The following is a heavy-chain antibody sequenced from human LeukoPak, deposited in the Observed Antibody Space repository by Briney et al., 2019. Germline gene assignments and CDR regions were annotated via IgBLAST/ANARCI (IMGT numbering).Heavy chain of an antibody. V-gene: IGHV3-23*01. J-gene: IGHJ4*02. D-gene: IGHD3-3*01. Sequence: GGSLRLSCAASGFTFSSYAMSWVRQAPGKGLEWVSVISGSGGSTYYADSVKGRFTISRDNSKNTLYLQMNSLRAEDTAVYYCAKAEYYDFWSGYYSKASPGYWGQGTLVTVSS. CDR3: AKAEYYDFWSGYYSKASPGY. CDR2: ISGSGGST. CDR1: GFTFSSYA.